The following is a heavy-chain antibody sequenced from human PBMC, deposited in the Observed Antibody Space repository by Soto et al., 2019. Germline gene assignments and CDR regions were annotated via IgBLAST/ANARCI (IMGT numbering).Heavy chain of an antibody. CDR3: ARAMYSGSHRGYYYYGMDV. D-gene: IGHD1-26*01. CDR2: ISSSSSTI. V-gene: IGHV3-48*02. CDR1: GFTFSSYS. J-gene: IGHJ6*02. Sequence: LRLSCAASGFTFSSYSMNWVRQAPGKGLEWVSYISSSSSTIYYADSVKGRFTISRDNAKNSLYLQMNSLRDEDTAVYYCARAMYSGSHRGYYYYGMDVWGQGTTVTVYS.